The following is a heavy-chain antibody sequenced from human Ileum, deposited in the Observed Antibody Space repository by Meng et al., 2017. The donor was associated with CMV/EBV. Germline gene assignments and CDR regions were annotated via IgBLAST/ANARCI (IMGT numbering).Heavy chain of an antibody. J-gene: IGHJ5*02. CDR1: GFSISPYA. D-gene: IGHD1-1*01. CDR3: AKPGTTATTESWFGP. Sequence: GESLKISCTASGFSISPYAMSWVRQAPGKGLEWVSVISVSGGYTDYADSVKGRFTISRDNSKNGVYLQMNSLRAEDTAVYYCAKPGTTATTESWFGPWGQGTLVTVSS. V-gene: IGHV3-23*01. CDR2: ISVSGGYT.